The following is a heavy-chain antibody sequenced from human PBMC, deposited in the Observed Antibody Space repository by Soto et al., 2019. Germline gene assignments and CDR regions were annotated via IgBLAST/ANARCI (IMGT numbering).Heavy chain of an antibody. V-gene: IGHV1-69*12. D-gene: IGHD5-12*01. CDR3: VRVVAIPGYPDN. CDR1: GGTFSSYA. Sequence: QVQLVQSGAEVRQPASSVKVSCKTSGGTFSSYAISWVRQAPGQGLEWMGGIVPIVDTSTYAQKFQGRVTIPADESTSTAYMELSSLRSDDTAIYYCVRVVAIPGYPDNWGQGNLVTVSS. J-gene: IGHJ4*02. CDR2: IVPIVDTS.